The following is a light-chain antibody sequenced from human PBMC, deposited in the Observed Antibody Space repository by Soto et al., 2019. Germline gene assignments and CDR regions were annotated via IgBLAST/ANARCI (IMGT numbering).Light chain of an antibody. CDR2: DAS. Sequence: DIQMTQSPSSCTWLPGDRVTITCRASQSISSWLAWYQQKPGKAPKLLIYDASSLESGVPSRFSGSGSGTEFTLTISSLQPDDFATYYCQQYNSYSCTFGQGTRLEIK. CDR3: QQYNSYSCT. J-gene: IGKJ5*01. CDR1: QSISSW. V-gene: IGKV1-5*01.